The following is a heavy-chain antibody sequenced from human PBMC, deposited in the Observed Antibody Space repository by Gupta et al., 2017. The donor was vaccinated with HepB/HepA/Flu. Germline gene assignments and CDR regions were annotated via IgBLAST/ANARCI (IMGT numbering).Heavy chain of an antibody. J-gene: IGHJ5*02. V-gene: IGHV4-34*01. D-gene: IGHD3-10*01. Sequence: QVQLQQWCAGLLKPSETLSLTCAVYGGSFSGYYWSWIRQPPGKGLEWIGEINHSGSTNYNPSLKSRVTISVDTSKNQFSLKLSSVTAADTAVYYCARGRGVIITGYNWFDPWGQGTLVTDSS. CDR3: ARGRGVIITGYNWFDP. CDR1: GGSFSGYY. CDR2: INHSGST.